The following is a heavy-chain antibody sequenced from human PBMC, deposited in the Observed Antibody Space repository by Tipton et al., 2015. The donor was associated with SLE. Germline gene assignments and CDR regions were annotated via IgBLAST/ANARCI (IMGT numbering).Heavy chain of an antibody. Sequence: TLSLTCTVSGGSVISNYWSWIRQAPGRGLEWIAYIYYSGSTNYNPSLQSRATISKDTSKNQFSLKLSSVTAADTAIHYCARHDYEEYFDLWGRGILVTVSS. CDR1: GGSVISNY. CDR2: IYYSGST. J-gene: IGHJ2*01. V-gene: IGHV4-59*08. D-gene: IGHD4/OR15-4a*01. CDR3: ARHDYEEYFDL.